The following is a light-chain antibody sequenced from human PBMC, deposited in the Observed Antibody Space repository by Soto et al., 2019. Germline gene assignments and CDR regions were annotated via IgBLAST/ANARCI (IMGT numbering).Light chain of an antibody. CDR1: SSDVGAYIF. CDR3: VSFTTSKSDV. J-gene: IGLJ1*01. CDR2: DIT. Sequence: QSALTQPASVSGSPGQSITISCTGTSSDVGAYIFVSWYQQYPGKAPKLMIYDITNRPSGVSNRFSGSKAGNTASLTISGLQAEDEADYYCVSFTTSKSDVFGTGTKATVL. V-gene: IGLV2-14*01.